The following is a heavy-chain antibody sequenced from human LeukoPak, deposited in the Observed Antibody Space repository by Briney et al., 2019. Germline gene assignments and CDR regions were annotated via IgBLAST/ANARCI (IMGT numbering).Heavy chain of an antibody. D-gene: IGHD3-9*01. CDR2: IYYSGRT. J-gene: IGHJ4*02. CDR3: ARVTGYMIEDYFDY. CDR1: GGSLSSYY. V-gene: IGHV4-59*01. Sequence: SETLSLTCTVSGGSLSSYYWSWVRQPPGKGLEWIGYIYYSGRTNYNPSLKSRVTISVDTSKNQFSLKLRSVTAADTAVYYCARVTGYMIEDYFDYWGQGIVVTVSS.